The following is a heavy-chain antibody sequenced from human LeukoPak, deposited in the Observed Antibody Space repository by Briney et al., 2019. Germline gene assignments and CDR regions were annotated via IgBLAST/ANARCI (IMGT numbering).Heavy chain of an antibody. CDR1: DFTVNNVW. Sequence: GGSLRLSCEASDFTVNNVWMNWVRQAPGKGLEWVGRIKSKIDGGTTDHAAPVKGRFSISRDESKNTLYLQMNSLKTEDTAVYYCTTSKMGVGSFDYWGQGTLVTVSS. CDR2: IKSKIDGGTT. J-gene: IGHJ4*02. V-gene: IGHV3-15*07. CDR3: TTSKMGVGSFDY. D-gene: IGHD1-26*01.